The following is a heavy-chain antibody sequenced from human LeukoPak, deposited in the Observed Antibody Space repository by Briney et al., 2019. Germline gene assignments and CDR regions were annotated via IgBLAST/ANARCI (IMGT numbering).Heavy chain of an antibody. V-gene: IGHV4-61*02. Sequence: PSQTLSLTCTVSGGSISSGFYYWSWIRQPAGKGLEGIGRIYISGSTNYNPSLKSRVTISVETSKNQFSLKLSSVAAADTAVYYCARGNTYYYGSGSNNWFDPWGQGTLVTVSS. D-gene: IGHD3-10*01. CDR3: ARGNTYYYGSGSNNWFDP. CDR2: IYISGST. J-gene: IGHJ5*02. CDR1: GGSISSGFYY.